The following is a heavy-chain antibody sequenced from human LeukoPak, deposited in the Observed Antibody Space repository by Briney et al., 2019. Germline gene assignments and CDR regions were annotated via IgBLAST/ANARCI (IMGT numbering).Heavy chain of an antibody. D-gene: IGHD2-15*01. CDR3: RREYSIS. J-gene: IGHJ5*02. CDR2: INSDGRST. CDR1: VFTFTSYW. Sequence: GGSLRLSCAPSVFTFTSYWTHWVRHAPREGLFWVSRINSDGRSTTYADSVKGRFTISRDNAKTTLYLQMNSLTAEDTAVYYCRREYSISWGQGTLVTVSS. V-gene: IGHV3-74*01.